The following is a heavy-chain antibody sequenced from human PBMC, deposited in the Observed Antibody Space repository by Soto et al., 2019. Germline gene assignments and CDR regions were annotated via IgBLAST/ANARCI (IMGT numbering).Heavy chain of an antibody. CDR3: ARDAYCSGGSCYVY. V-gene: IGHV4-34*01. CDR2: INHSGST. CDR1: GGSFSGYY. Sequence: SETLSLTCAVYGGSFSGYYWSWIRQPPGRGLEWIGEINHSGSTNYNPSLKSRVTISRDNAENSLSLKMNSLRAEDTAVYYCARDAYCSGGSCYVYWGQGTLVTVSS. J-gene: IGHJ4*02. D-gene: IGHD2-15*01.